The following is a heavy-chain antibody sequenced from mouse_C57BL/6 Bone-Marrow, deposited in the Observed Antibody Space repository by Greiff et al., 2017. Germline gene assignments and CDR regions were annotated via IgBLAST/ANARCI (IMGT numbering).Heavy chain of an antibody. CDR1: GFNIKDDY. CDR3: TTVGVSGYFDY. CDR2: LDPENGDT. V-gene: IGHV14-4*01. J-gene: IGHJ2*01. D-gene: IGHD1-1*02. Sequence: VQLQQSGAELVRPGASVKLSCTASGFNIKDDYMHWVKQRPEQGLEWIGWLDPENGDTEYASKFQGKATITADTSSNTAYLQLSSLTSEDTAVDYCTTVGVSGYFDYWGQGTTLTVSS.